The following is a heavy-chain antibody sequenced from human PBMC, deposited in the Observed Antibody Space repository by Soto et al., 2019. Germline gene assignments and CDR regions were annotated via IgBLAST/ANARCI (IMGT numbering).Heavy chain of an antibody. V-gene: IGHV4-31*03. CDR2: IYYSGST. J-gene: IGHJ6*02. D-gene: IGHD5-18*01. Sequence: QVQLQESGPGLVKPSQTLSLTCTVSGGSISSGGYYWSWIRQHPGKGLEWIGYIYYSGSTYYNPSLNSRVTISVDTSKNQFSLKLSSVTAADTAVYYCARDNTDTLYYYGMDVWGQGTTVTVSS. CDR1: GGSISSGGYY. CDR3: ARDNTDTLYYYGMDV.